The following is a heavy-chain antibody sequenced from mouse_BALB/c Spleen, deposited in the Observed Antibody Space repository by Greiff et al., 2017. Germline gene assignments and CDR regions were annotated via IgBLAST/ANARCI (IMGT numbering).Heavy chain of an antibody. CDR1: GFSLTSYG. Sequence: VQVVESGPDLVAPSQSLSITCTVSGFSLTSYGVHWVRQPPGKGLEWLVVIWSDGSTTYNSALKSRLSISKDNSKSQVFLKMNSLQTDDTAMYYCARHGDYGDYFDYWGQGTTLTVSS. CDR3: ARHGDYGDYFDY. D-gene: IGHD2-4*01. J-gene: IGHJ2*01. CDR2: IWSDGST. V-gene: IGHV2-6-2*01.